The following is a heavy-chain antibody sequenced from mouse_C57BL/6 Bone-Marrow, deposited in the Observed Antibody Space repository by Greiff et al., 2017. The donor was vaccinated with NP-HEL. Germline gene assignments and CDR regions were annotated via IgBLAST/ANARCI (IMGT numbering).Heavy chain of an antibody. CDR3: GGANYFDY. Sequence: QVQLQQPGAELVKPGASVKLSCKASGYTFTSYWMHWVKQMPGQGLEWIGMIHPNSGSTNYNEKFKSKATLTVDKSSSTASMHLSSLTSEDSAVYYCGGANYFDYWGQGTTLTVSS. J-gene: IGHJ2*01. CDR1: GYTFTSYW. V-gene: IGHV1-64*01. CDR2: IHPNSGST.